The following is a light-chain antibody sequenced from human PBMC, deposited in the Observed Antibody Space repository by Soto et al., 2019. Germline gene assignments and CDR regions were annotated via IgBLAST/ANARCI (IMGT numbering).Light chain of an antibody. CDR2: AAS. CDR1: LGIRND. J-gene: IGKJ1*01. Sequence: DIQMTQSPSSLSASLGDRVTITCCASLGIRNDLGWYQHKPGKAPNRMIYAASSLQSGVPSSFSGRGSGTEFHLTSSRLQPDDFATYFFLQHDSYPWTFGQGPKVEFK. CDR3: LQHDSYPWT. V-gene: IGKV1-17*01.